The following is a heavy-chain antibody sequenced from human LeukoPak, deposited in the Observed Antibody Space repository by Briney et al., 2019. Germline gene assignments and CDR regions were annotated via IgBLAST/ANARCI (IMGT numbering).Heavy chain of an antibody. CDR2: IYPKSGAT. J-gene: IGHJ6*02. V-gene: IGHV1-2*02. CDR3: AKGATEGYYYYYGLDV. CDR1: GYTFTGYY. Sequence: EASVKVSCKASGYTFTGYYMHWVRQAPGQGLEWMGWIYPKSGATTYAQKFQDRVTLTRDTSINTAYMDLSGLTSDDTAVFYCAKGATEGYYYYYGLDVWGQGTTVTVSS.